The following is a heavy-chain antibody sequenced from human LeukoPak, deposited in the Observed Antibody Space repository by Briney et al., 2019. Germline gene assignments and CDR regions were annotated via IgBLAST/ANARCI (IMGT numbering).Heavy chain of an antibody. J-gene: IGHJ4*02. CDR2: IYYSGST. CDR1: GGSISSSSYY. CDR3: ATEGGGWHIDY. Sequence: SETLSLTCTVSGGSISSSSYYWGWIRQPPGKGLEWIGSIYYSGSTYYNPSLKSRVTISVDTSKNQFSLKLSSVTAADTAVYYCATEGGGWHIDYWGQGTLVTVSS. D-gene: IGHD6-19*01. V-gene: IGHV4-39*07.